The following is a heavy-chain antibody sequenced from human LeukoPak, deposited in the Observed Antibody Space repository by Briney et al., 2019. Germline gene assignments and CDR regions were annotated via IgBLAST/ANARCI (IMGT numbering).Heavy chain of an antibody. J-gene: IGHJ4*02. CDR3: ASPYYYGSGSYYTPPYFDY. CDR1: GFTFSSYG. D-gene: IGHD3-10*01. V-gene: IGHV3-30*19. Sequence: PGGSLRLSCAASGFTFSSYGMHWVRQAPGTGLEWVAVISHDGDHKYHADSVKGRFTISRDNSKNTLYLQMNSLRVEDTAVYYCASPYYYGSGSYYTPPYFDYWGQGTLVTVSS. CDR2: ISHDGDHK.